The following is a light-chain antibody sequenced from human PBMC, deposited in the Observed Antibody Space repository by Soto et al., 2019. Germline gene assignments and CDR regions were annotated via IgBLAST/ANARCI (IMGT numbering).Light chain of an antibody. CDR2: AAS. J-gene: IGKJ2*01. V-gene: IGKV1-17*01. CDR1: QGIRND. Sequence: DIQMTQSPSSLSASVGARVTITCRASQGIRNDLGGYQQKPGKAPKRLIYAASRLQSGGPSRFSGSGAGTAFTLAIGSRQREDFGTYYCLEHNGYPPTCGQGTKLGIK. CDR3: LEHNGYPPT.